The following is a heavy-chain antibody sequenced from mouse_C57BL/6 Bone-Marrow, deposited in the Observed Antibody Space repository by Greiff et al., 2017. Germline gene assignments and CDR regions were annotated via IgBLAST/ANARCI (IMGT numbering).Heavy chain of an antibody. CDR3: ARGDYDFAY. V-gene: IGHV1-4*01. D-gene: IGHD2-4*01. CDR1: GYTFTSYT. J-gene: IGHJ3*01. CDR2: INPSSGYT. Sequence: QVQLQQSGAELARPGASVKMSCKASGYTFTSYTMHWVKQRPGKGLEWIGYINPSSGYTKYNQKFKDKATLTADKSSSTAYMQLSSLTSEDSAVYYCARGDYDFAYWGQGTLVTVSA.